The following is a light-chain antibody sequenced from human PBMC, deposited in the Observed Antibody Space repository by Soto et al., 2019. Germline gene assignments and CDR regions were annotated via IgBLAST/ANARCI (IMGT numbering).Light chain of an antibody. CDR2: AAS. J-gene: IGKJ2*01. V-gene: IGKV3-20*01. CDR1: QSISSSY. Sequence: EIVLTQSPGTLSLSPGERATLSCRASQSISSSYLAWYQQKPGQAPRLLIYAASSRATGIPDRFSGSGSGKDFTLTISRLEHEDVAVYYCQQYGSSSYTFGQGTQLEIK. CDR3: QQYGSSSYT.